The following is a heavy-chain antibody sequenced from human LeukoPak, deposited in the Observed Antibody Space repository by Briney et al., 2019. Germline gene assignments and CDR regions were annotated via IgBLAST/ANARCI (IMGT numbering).Heavy chain of an antibody. J-gene: IGHJ3*02. Sequence: SETLSLTCAVYGGSFSGYYWSWIRQPPGKGLEWIGEINHSGSTNYNPSLKSRVTISVDTSKNQFSLKLSSVTAADTAVYYCARARSSYGYGDAFDIWGQGTMVTVSS. CDR1: GGSFSGYY. CDR2: INHSGST. CDR3: ARARSSYGYGDAFDI. V-gene: IGHV4-34*01. D-gene: IGHD5-18*01.